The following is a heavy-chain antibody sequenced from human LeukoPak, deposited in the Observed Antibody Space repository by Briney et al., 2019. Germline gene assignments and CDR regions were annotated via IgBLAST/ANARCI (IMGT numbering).Heavy chain of an antibody. D-gene: IGHD2/OR15-2a*01. Sequence: GESLRLSCAASGFTFSSYSMNWVRQAPGKGLEWVSSISSSSSYIYYADSVKGRFTISRDNAKNSLYLQMNSLRAEDTAVYYCARDQGNYYYGMDVWGQGTTVTVSS. CDR2: ISSSSSYI. CDR1: GFTFSSYS. CDR3: ARDQGNYYYGMDV. V-gene: IGHV3-21*01. J-gene: IGHJ6*02.